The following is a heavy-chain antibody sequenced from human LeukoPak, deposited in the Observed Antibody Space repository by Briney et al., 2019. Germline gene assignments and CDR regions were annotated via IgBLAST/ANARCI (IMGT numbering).Heavy chain of an antibody. Sequence: HPGGSLRLSCAASGFTFSSYEMNWVRQAPGKGLEWVSYISSSGTTIYYADSVKGRFTISRDNAKNSLYLQMNSLRAEDTGVYYCARRGAYCSGDCYYYFDYWGQGTLVTVSS. CDR3: ARRGAYCSGDCYYYFDY. D-gene: IGHD2-21*02. J-gene: IGHJ4*02. CDR1: GFTFSSYE. V-gene: IGHV3-48*03. CDR2: ISSSGTTI.